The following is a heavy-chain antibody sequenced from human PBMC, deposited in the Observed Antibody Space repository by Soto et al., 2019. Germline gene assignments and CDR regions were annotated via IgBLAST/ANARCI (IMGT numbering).Heavy chain of an antibody. CDR1: GFTVSSNY. V-gene: IGHV3-66*01. Sequence: EVQLVESGGGLVQPGGSLRLSCAASGFTVSSNYMSWVRQAPGKGLEWVSVIYSGGSTYYADSVKGRFTISRDNSKNTLYLQMNRLRAEDTAVYYCARDFVHGDHPEYFQHWGQGTLFTLSS. J-gene: IGHJ1*01. CDR3: ARDFVHGDHPEYFQH. D-gene: IGHD4-17*01. CDR2: IYSGGST.